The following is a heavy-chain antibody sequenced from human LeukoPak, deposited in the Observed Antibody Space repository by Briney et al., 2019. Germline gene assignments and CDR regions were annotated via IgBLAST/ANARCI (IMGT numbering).Heavy chain of an antibody. CDR2: IYYSGST. CDR1: GGSISSYY. Sequence: SETLSLTCTVSGGSISSYYWSWIRQPPGKGLEWIGYIYYSGSTNYNPSLKSRVTISVDKSKNQFSLKLSSVTAADTAVYYCARDPYYYGMDVWGQGTTVTVSS. V-gene: IGHV4-59*01. CDR3: ARDPYYYGMDV. J-gene: IGHJ6*02.